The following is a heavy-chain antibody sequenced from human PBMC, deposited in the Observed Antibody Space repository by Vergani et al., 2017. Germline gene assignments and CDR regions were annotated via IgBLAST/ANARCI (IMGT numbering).Heavy chain of an antibody. CDR3: AGSQGTSAYYYGGFDY. CDR2: ISSDGGST. Sequence: EVQLLESGGGLVQPGGSLRLSCAASGLTFSTYAMTWVRQAPGKGLEWVSTISSDGGSTYYADSVKGRFTISGDNSKNTLSLQMNSLTAEDTAIYYCAGSQGTSAYYYGGFDYWARESWSPSPQ. V-gene: IGHV3-23*01. CDR1: GLTFSTYA. J-gene: IGHJ4*02. D-gene: IGHD3-22*01.